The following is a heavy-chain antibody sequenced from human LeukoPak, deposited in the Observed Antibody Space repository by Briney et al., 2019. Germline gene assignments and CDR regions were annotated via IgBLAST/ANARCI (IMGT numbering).Heavy chain of an antibody. CDR3: ARAGSSWFGAAFDI. D-gene: IGHD6-13*01. V-gene: IGHV3-11*01. Sequence: PGGSLRLSCAASGFTFSDYYMSWIRQAPGKGLEWVSYISSSGSIIYSADSVKDRFTISRDNAKNSLYLQMNSLRIEDTAVYYCARAGSSWFGAAFDIWGQGTMVTVSS. CDR2: ISSSGSII. J-gene: IGHJ3*02. CDR1: GFTFSDYY.